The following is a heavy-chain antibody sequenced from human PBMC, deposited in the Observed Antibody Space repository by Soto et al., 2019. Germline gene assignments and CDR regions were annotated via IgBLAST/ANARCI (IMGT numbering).Heavy chain of an antibody. J-gene: IGHJ4*02. Sequence: PGGSLRLSCAPSGFTFRAYGMHWVRQAPGKGLEWVAVISYDGKNEYYADSVEGRFSISRDGSKNTLYLQMNSLRAEDTAVYYCAKDLVAFTTGRRSPFGSWGQGTLVTVSS. CDR2: ISYDGKNE. V-gene: IGHV3-30*18. D-gene: IGHD1-1*01. CDR3: AKDLVAFTTGRRSPFGS. CDR1: GFTFRAYG.